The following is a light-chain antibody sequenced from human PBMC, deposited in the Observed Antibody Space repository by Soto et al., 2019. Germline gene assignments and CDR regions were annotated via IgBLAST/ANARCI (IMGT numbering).Light chain of an antibody. Sequence: EVVLSQSPGTLSLSPGERATLSCRASQSVSSSYLAWYQQKPGQAPRLLIYGASTRATGIPARFSGSGSGTEFTLTISSLQSEDFAVYYCQQYNNWPRITFGQRRLLAVK. CDR2: GAS. CDR1: QSVSSSY. J-gene: IGKJ5*01. CDR3: QQYNNWPRIT. V-gene: IGKV3-15*01.